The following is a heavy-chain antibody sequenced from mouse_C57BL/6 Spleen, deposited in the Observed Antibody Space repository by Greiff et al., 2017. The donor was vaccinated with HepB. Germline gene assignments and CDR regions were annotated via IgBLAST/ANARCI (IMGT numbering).Heavy chain of an antibody. Sequence: QVQLQQPGAELVKPGASVKLSCKASGYTFTSYWMHWVKQRPGQGLEWIGMIHPNSGSTNYNEKFKSKATLTVDKSSSTAYMQLSSLTSEDSAVYYGARRGYGYDGWFAYWGQGTLVTVSA. V-gene: IGHV1-64*01. CDR3: ARRGYGYDGWFAY. CDR1: GYTFTSYW. CDR2: IHPNSGST. J-gene: IGHJ3*01. D-gene: IGHD2-2*01.